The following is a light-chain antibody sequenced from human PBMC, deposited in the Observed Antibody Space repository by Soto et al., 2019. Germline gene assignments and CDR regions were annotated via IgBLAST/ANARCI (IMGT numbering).Light chain of an antibody. CDR1: QGIGSY. J-gene: IGKJ3*01. Sequence: DIQLTQSPSFLSASVGDRVTITCRASQGIGSYLAWYQQKPGKAPTLLIYAASILQSGVPSRFSGSGSGTEFTLTVSSLQPEDFATYYCQQFNNYPLTFGPGTKVDVK. CDR3: QQFNNYPLT. V-gene: IGKV1-9*01. CDR2: AAS.